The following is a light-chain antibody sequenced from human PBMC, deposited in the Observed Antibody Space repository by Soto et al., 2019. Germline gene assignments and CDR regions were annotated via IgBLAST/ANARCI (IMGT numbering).Light chain of an antibody. Sequence: QSALTQPRSVSGSPGQSVTISCTGTSSDVGGYNYVSWYQQHPGKAPKLMIYDVSKRPSGVPDRFSGSKSGNTASLTISGLQAEDEADYYCASYAGSSNDVVFGGGTKLTVL. CDR3: ASYAGSSNDVV. CDR2: DVS. V-gene: IGLV2-11*01. CDR1: SSDVGGYNY. J-gene: IGLJ2*01.